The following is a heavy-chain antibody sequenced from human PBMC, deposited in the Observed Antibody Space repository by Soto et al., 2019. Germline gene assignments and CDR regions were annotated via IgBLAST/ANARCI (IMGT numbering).Heavy chain of an antibody. CDR3: ARIPSRVVAAIYRYGY. CDR2: INHSGST. CDR1: GGSFSGYY. V-gene: IGHV4-34*01. Sequence: PSETLSLTCAVYGGSFSGYYWSWIRQPPGKGLEWIGEINHSGSTNYNPSLKSRVTISVDTSKNQFSLKLSSVTATDTAVYYCARIPSRVVAAIYRYGYRAQGTLVTVSS. J-gene: IGHJ4*02. D-gene: IGHD2-15*01.